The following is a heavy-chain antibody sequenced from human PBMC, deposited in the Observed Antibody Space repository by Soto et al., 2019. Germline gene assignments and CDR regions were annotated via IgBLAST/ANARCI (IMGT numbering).Heavy chain of an antibody. Sequence: SVKVCCQASCGTFSGHGIAWVRHVPGQGLEWMGRIMRTFGAATYAPKFQGRVTISADKSTSTAYVELSSLRSEDTAVSFCATKPRAKYFDYWGQGTMVTVSS. CDR1: CGTFSGHG. CDR3: ATKPRAKYFDY. J-gene: IGHJ4*02. V-gene: IGHV1-69*06. CDR2: IMRTFGAA.